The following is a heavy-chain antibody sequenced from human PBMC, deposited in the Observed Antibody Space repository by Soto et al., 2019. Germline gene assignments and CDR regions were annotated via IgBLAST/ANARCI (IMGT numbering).Heavy chain of an antibody. Sequence: EVQLVESGGGLVKPGGSLRLSCAASGFTISGAWMNWVRQAPGKGLEWVGRIKTKAQGETTDYAAPVKGRFTISRDDSEDALSVQMSSLKSDDSAVYFCTTGSVEGYWGQGTLVTVSS. D-gene: IGHD1-26*01. CDR3: TTGSVEGY. J-gene: IGHJ4*02. CDR1: GFTISGAW. CDR2: IKTKAQGETT. V-gene: IGHV3-15*07.